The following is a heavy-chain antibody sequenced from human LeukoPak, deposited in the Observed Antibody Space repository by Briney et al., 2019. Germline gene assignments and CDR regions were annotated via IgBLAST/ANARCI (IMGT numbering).Heavy chain of an antibody. D-gene: IGHD3-3*01. V-gene: IGHV3-30-3*01. J-gene: IGHJ4*02. CDR1: GFTFSSYA. CDR3: ARDQRVTIFGVVSLSHFDY. Sequence: PGGSLRLSCAASGFTFSSYAMHWVRQAPGKGLEWVAVISYDGSNKYYADSVKGRFTISRDNSKNTLYLQMNSLRAEDTAVYYCARDQRVTIFGVVSLSHFDYWGQGTLVTVSS. CDR2: ISYDGSNK.